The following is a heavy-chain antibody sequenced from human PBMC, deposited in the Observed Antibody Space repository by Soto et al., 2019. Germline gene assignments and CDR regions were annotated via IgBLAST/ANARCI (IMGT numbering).Heavy chain of an antibody. CDR2: INVDGRED. D-gene: IGHD3-22*01. CDR3: ARAFYYDSSGHYFYSALDV. J-gene: IGHJ6*02. V-gene: IGHV3-7*04. Sequence: EVQRVESGGGLVQPGGSLRRSCAASGFNFRRVWMNWLRQAPGKWLEWVANINVDGREDYYVDSVKRRFTLSRDNAKNSLYLQMNSLRAEETAVYYCARAFYYDSSGHYFYSALDVWGQGTTVTVSS. CDR1: GFNFRRVW.